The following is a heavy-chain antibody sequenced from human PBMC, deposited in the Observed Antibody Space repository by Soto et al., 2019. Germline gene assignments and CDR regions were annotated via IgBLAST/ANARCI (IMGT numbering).Heavy chain of an antibody. V-gene: IGHV4-59*01. Sequence: SETLSLTCTVSGGSISSYYWSWIRQPPGKGLEWIGYIYYSGSTNYNPSLKSRVTISVDTSKNQFSLKLSSVTAADTAVYYCARGPLYYDFWSGSGNYFDYWGQGTLVTVSS. CDR2: IYYSGST. J-gene: IGHJ4*02. D-gene: IGHD3-3*01. CDR3: ARGPLYYDFWSGSGNYFDY. CDR1: GGSISSYY.